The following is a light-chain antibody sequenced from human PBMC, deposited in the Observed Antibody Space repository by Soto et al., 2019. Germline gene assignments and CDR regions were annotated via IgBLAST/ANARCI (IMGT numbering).Light chain of an antibody. CDR2: AAS. CDR3: QQSYSNPIT. J-gene: IGKJ5*01. V-gene: IGKV1-39*01. CDR1: QSISSY. Sequence: DIQMTQSPSSLPASVGDRVTITSRASQSISSYLNWYQQKPGKAPKILIYAASSLPSGVPSRFSGSGSGTDCTLTISSLQPEDFATYYCQQSYSNPITFGQGTRLEIK.